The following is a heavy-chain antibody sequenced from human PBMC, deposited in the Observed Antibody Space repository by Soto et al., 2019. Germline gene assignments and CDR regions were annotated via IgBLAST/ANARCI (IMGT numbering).Heavy chain of an antibody. CDR2: ISSSGSTI. V-gene: IGHV3-48*03. J-gene: IGHJ5*02. CDR1: GFTFSSYE. CDR3: ARGVVWFDP. Sequence: EVQLVESGGGLVQPGGSLRLSCAASGFTFSSYEMNWVRQAPGKGLEWVSYISSSGSTIHYADSVKGRFTISRDNANNSLYLHMNSLRAEDTAVYYCARGVVWFDPWGQGTLVTVSS.